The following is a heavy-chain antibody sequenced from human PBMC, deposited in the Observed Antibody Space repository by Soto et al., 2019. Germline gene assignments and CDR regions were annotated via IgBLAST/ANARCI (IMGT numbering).Heavy chain of an antibody. CDR3: AKDRGPYCSGGICYPPSWFDP. CDR1: GVTFSTSE. V-gene: IGHV3-48*03. Sequence: GGALRLSCAAYGVTFSTSEMYWVRQAPGKGLEWVSYIHPSGQPIFYADSVKGRFTISRDNPKNTLYLQMNNLRAEDTAMFYCAKDRGPYCSGGICYPPSWFDPWGQGTQVTVSS. J-gene: IGHJ5*02. D-gene: IGHD2-15*01. CDR2: IHPSGQPI.